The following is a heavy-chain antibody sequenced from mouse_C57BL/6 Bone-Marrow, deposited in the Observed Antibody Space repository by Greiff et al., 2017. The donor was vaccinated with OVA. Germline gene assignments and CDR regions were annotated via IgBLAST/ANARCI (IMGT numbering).Heavy chain of an antibody. J-gene: IGHJ4*01. D-gene: IGHD2-5*01. Sequence: VQLQQSGAELVRPGASVTLSCKASGYTFTDYEMHWVKQTPVHGLEWIGALAPDTGGPAYPQKFTGKAILTADKSSITAYMELRSLTSEDSAVYYCTRGYSNYYAMDYWGQGTSVTGSS. V-gene: IGHV1-15*01. CDR3: TRGYSNYYAMDY. CDR2: LAPDTGGP. CDR1: GYTFTDYE.